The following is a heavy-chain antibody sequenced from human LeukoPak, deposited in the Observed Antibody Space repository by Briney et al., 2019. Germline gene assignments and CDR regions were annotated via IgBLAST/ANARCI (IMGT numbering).Heavy chain of an antibody. D-gene: IGHD3-10*01. Sequence: GGSPRLSCAASGFTFSDYYMSWIRQAPGKGLEWVAVISYDGSNKYYADSVKGRFTISRDNSKNTLYLQMNSLRAEDTAVYYCARSMVRGADPLSDYWGQGTLVTVSS. CDR2: ISYDGSNK. V-gene: IGHV3-30-3*01. CDR1: GFTFSDYY. J-gene: IGHJ4*02. CDR3: ARSMVRGADPLSDY.